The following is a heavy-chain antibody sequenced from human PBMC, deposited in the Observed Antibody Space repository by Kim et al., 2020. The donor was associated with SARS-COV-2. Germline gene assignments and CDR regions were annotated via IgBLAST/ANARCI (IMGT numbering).Heavy chain of an antibody. J-gene: IGHJ4*02. D-gene: IGHD2-15*01. Sequence: GGSLRLSCAASGFTFSSYAMSWVRQAPGKGLEWVSAISGSGGSTYYADSVKGRFTISRDNSKNTLYLQMNSLRAEDTAVYYCAKETYCSGGSCYSSSPDYCGQGTLVTVSS. CDR2: ISGSGGST. V-gene: IGHV3-23*01. CDR3: AKETYCSGGSCYSSSPDY. CDR1: GFTFSSYA.